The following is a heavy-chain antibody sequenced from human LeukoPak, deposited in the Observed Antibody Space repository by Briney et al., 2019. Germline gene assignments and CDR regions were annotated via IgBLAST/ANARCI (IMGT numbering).Heavy chain of an antibody. V-gene: IGHV3-66*01. CDR1: GLTVSSHY. J-gene: IGHJ4*02. Sequence: PGGSLRLSCAASGLTVSSHYMSWVRQAPGKGLEWVSVLYSGGSTYYADSVKGRFTISRDNSKNTLYLQKNSLRVEDTAVYYCARRPDYGGTPTFDYWGQGTLVTVSS. CDR3: ARRPDYGGTPTFDY. D-gene: IGHD4-23*01. CDR2: LYSGGST.